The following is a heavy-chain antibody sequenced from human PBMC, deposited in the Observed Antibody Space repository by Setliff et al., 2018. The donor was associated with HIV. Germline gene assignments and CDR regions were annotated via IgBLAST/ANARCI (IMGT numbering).Heavy chain of an antibody. J-gene: IGHJ4*02. D-gene: IGHD3-22*01. CDR3: ARDYNYIFDS. Sequence: PGGSLRLSCAASGFTFSSYAINWVRQAPGKGLEWVALISYDGTNKYYADSVKGRFTISRDNSKNTLYLQMNSLRAEDTAVYYCARDYNYIFDSWGQGVLVTVSS. CDR1: GFTFSSYA. V-gene: IGHV3-30-3*01. CDR2: ISYDGTNK.